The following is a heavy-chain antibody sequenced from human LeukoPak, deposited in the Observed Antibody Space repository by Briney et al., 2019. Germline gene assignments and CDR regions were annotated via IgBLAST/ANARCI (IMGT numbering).Heavy chain of an antibody. V-gene: IGHV4-34*01. D-gene: IGHD2-2*01. Sequence: SETLSLTRAVYGGSFSGYYWSWIRQPPGKGLEWIGEINHSGSTNYNPSLKSRVTISVDTSKNQFSLKLSSVTAADTAVYYCARQTRSTSTTANWFGPWGQGTLVTVSS. CDR3: ARQTRSTSTTANWFGP. CDR1: GGSFSGYY. J-gene: IGHJ5*02. CDR2: INHSGST.